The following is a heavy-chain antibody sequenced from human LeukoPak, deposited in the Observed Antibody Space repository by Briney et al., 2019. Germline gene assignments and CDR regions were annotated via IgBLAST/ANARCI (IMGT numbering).Heavy chain of an antibody. CDR2: ISGSGGST. CDR3: AKDSSGWHPLEFDY. Sequence: PGGSLRLSCAASGFTFSSYGVSWVRQAPGKGLEWVSAISGSGGSTYYADSMKGRFTISRDNSKNTLYLQMNSLRAEDTAVYYCAKDSSGWHPLEFDYWGQGTLVTVSS. V-gene: IGHV3-23*01. CDR1: GFTFSSYG. J-gene: IGHJ4*02. D-gene: IGHD6-19*01.